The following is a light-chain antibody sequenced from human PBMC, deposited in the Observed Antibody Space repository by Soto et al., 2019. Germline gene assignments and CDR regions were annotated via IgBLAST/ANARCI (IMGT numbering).Light chain of an antibody. CDR1: QSVSSSY. CDR2: GAS. J-gene: IGKJ4*01. Sequence: EIVLTQSPGTLSLSPGERATLSCRASQSVSSSYLAWYQQKPGQAPRFLIYGASSRATGIPDRFSGSGSGTDFTLTISRLEPEDCAVYYCQQYVSSPLTFGGGTKVEIK. CDR3: QQYVSSPLT. V-gene: IGKV3-20*01.